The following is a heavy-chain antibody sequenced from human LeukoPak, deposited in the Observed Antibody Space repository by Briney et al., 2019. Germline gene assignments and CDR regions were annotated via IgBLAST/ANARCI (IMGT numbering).Heavy chain of an antibody. V-gene: IGHV3-23*01. J-gene: IGHJ4*02. D-gene: IGHD5-18*01. Sequence: PGGSLRLSCAASGFTFSTFDIYWVRQVPGKGLEWVSGISGPGGSTYYADSVKGRFTISRDNSKNTLYLQMNSLRAEDTAVYYCAKGLTYNYAYQFDYWGQGTLVTVSS. CDR3: AKGLTYNYAYQFDY. CDR1: GFTFSTFD. CDR2: ISGPGGST.